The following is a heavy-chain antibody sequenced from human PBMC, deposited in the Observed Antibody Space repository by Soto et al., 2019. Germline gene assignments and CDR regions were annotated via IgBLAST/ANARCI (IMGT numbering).Heavy chain of an antibody. J-gene: IGHJ4*02. V-gene: IGHV4-4*02. CDR2: IYHTGST. D-gene: IGHD4-17*01. Sequence: QVQLQESGPGLVKPSGTLSLTCAVSGGSISSTSWWSWVRQPPGKGLEWIGEIYHTGSTNYNPSLTSRVYISIDKSTNQFSLNLTSVTAADTAVYYCASRTPVYGAPYWGQGTLVTVSS. CDR3: ASRTPVYGAPY. CDR1: GGSISSTSW.